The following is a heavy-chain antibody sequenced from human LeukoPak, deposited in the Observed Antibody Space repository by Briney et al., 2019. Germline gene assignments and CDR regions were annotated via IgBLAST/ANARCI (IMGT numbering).Heavy chain of an antibody. V-gene: IGHV3-23*01. CDR1: GFIFSNYA. CDR2: IDSTGAYT. J-gene: IGHJ4*02. Sequence: HTGGSLRLSCAASGFIFSNYAMSWVRQAPGKGLEWVSAIDSTGAYTWYADSVKGRSTISKDSSKTILYLQMNSLRAEDAAVYFCAKGSAAGRPYYFDYWGQGTLVTVSS. D-gene: IGHD6-25*01. CDR3: AKGSAAGRPYYFDY.